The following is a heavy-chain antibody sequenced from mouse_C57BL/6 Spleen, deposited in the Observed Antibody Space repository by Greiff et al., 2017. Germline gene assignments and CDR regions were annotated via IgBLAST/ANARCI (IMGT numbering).Heavy chain of an antibody. V-gene: IGHV1-26*01. CDR1: GYTFTDYY. CDR2: INPNNGGT. CDR3: ARNGDFDY. Sequence: EVKLQESGPELVKPGASVKISCKASGYTFTDYYMNWVKQSHGKSLEWIGDINPNNGGTSYNQKFKGKATLTVDKSSSTAYMELRSLTSEDSAVYYCARNGDFDYWGQGTILTVSS. J-gene: IGHJ2*01.